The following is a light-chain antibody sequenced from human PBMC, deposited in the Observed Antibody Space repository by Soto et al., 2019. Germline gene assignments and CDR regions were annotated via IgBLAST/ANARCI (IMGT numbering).Light chain of an antibody. Sequence: EIVLTQSPATLSLSPGERATLSCRASQSITTSFAWYQQKPGQAPRLLIYGTSNRAPGIPARFSGSGSGTGFTLTISTLEPEDCAVYYCQQRDTWPPLYTFGPGTKVEFK. CDR1: QSITTS. CDR3: QQRDTWPPLYT. J-gene: IGKJ3*01. CDR2: GTS. V-gene: IGKV3-11*01.